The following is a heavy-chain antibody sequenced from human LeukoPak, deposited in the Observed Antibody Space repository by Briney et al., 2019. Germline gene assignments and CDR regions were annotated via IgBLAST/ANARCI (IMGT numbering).Heavy chain of an antibody. D-gene: IGHD3-3*01. CDR2: IIPIFGTA. V-gene: IGHV1-69*13. Sequence: SVKVSCKASGGTFGSYAISWVRQAPGQGLEWMGGIIPIFGTANYAQKFQGRVTITADESTSTSYMELSSLRSEDTAVYYCARVRFLELPYGMDVWGQGTTVTVSS. J-gene: IGHJ6*02. CDR1: GGTFGSYA. CDR3: ARVRFLELPYGMDV.